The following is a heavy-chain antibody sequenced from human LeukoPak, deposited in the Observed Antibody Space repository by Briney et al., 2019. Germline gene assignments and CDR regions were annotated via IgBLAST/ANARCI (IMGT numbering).Heavy chain of an antibody. Sequence: GGTLRLSCAASGFTFSSYAMSWVRQALGKGLEWVSAISGGGGSTYYADSVKGRFTISRDNSKNTLYLQMNTLRAEDTAVYSCAETHSSGWSSFDYWGQGTLVTVSS. D-gene: IGHD6-19*01. V-gene: IGHV3-23*01. CDR3: AETHSSGWSSFDY. J-gene: IGHJ4*02. CDR1: GFTFSSYA. CDR2: ISGGGGST.